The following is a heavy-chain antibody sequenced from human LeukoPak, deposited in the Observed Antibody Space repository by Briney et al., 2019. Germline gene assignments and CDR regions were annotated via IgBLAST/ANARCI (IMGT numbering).Heavy chain of an antibody. CDR3: ARAYYDFWSGYYSFDY. D-gene: IGHD3-3*01. CDR1: GGSFSGYY. V-gene: IGHV4-34*01. CDR2: IDHSGST. Sequence: PSETLSLTCAVYGGSFSGYYWSWIRQPSGKGLEWIGEIDHSGSTNYNPSLKSRVTISVDTSKNQFSLKLSSVTAADTAVYYCARAYYDFWSGYYSFDYWGQGTLVTVSS. J-gene: IGHJ4*02.